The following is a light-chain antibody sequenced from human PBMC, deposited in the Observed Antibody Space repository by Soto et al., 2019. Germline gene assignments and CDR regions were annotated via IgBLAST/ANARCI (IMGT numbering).Light chain of an antibody. CDR2: NSS. Sequence: EIVLTQSPGTLSLSPGERATLSCRASQSVRSNYLAWYQQKPGQAPRLLIYNSSTSATGIPHRFSASGSGTAFPLTISSLEPEGFAPYYCQQYRDLPRTVGQGTQVEIK. CDR3: QQYRDLPRT. J-gene: IGKJ1*01. V-gene: IGKV3-20*01. CDR1: QSVRSNY.